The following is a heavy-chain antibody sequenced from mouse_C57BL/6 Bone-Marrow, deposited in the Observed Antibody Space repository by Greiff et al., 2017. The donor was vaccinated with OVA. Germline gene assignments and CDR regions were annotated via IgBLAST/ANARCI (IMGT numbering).Heavy chain of an antibody. CDR2: IFPGSGST. CDR3: ARCRWDPYYFDY. CDR1: GYTFTSHW. V-gene: IGHV1-56*01. J-gene: IGHJ2*01. Sequence: VKLVESGPELVRPGASVKISCKAPGYTFTSHWMQWVRQRPGQGLEWIGEIFPGSGSTYYNEKFKGKATLTVDTSSSTAYMQLSSLTSEDSAVYYCARCRWDPYYFDYWGQGTTLTVSS. D-gene: IGHD4-1*01.